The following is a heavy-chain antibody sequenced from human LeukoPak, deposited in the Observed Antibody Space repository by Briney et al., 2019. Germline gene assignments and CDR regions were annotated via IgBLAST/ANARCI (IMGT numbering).Heavy chain of an antibody. CDR3: ARGYYTFDY. CDR1: GGSISSSSYY. J-gene: IGHJ4*02. D-gene: IGHD1-26*01. Sequence: PSQTLSLTCTVSGGSISSSSYYWGWIRQPPGKGLEWIGSIHYSGSTYYNPSLKSRVTISVDTSKNQFSLKLSSVTAADTAVYYCARGYYTFDYWGQGTLVTVSS. CDR2: IHYSGST. V-gene: IGHV4-39*01.